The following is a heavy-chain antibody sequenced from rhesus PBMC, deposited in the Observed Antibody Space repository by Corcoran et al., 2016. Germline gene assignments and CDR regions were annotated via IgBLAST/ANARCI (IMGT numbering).Heavy chain of an antibody. D-gene: IGHD5-12*01. Sequence: QVQLVQSGAEVTKPGASVKLSCKATGYTFTSYSLNWVRPAPGQGLEWMGWINPSNANTGYAQKFQGRVTMTRDTSTTTAYMELSSLRSEDTAVYYCARGLGYTYDYWGQGVLVTVSS. CDR1: GYTFTSYS. CDR2: INPSNANT. V-gene: IGHV1-200*01. CDR3: ARGLGYTYDY. J-gene: IGHJ4*01.